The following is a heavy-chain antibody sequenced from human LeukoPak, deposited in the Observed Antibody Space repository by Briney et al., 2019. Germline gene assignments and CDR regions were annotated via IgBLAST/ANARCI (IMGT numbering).Heavy chain of an antibody. J-gene: IGHJ4*02. CDR1: GDTFTSYG. V-gene: IGHV1-18*01. Sequence: GASVKVSCKASGDTFTSYGISWVRQAPGQGLEWMGWISAYNGNTNYAQKLQGRVTMTTDTSTSTAYMELRSLRSDDTAAYYCARDNLSAYYFDYWGQGTLVTVSS. CDR3: ARDNLSAYYFDY. CDR2: ISAYNGNT.